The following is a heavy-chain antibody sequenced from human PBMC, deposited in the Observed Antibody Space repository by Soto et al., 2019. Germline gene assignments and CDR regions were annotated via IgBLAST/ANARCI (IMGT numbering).Heavy chain of an antibody. Sequence: PSETLSLTCTVSGGSISSYYWSWIRQPPGKGLEWIGYIYYSGSTNYNPSLKSRVTISVDTSKNQFSLKLSSVTAADTAVYYCAADYDSSGYFYYWGQGSLVTVSS. D-gene: IGHD3-22*01. CDR3: AADYDSSGYFYY. CDR1: GGSISSYY. J-gene: IGHJ4*02. V-gene: IGHV4-59*01. CDR2: IYYSGST.